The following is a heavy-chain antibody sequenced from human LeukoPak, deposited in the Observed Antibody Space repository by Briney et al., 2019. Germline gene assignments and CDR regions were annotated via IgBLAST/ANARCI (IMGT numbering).Heavy chain of an antibody. D-gene: IGHD6-13*01. V-gene: IGHV4-59*01. J-gene: IGHJ5*02. CDR2: IYYSGST. CDR3: ARVSSSSWYSGSGYNWFDP. CDR1: GGSFGVSY. Sequence: PSETLSLTCAVYGGSFGVSYWSWIRQSPGKGLEWIGYIYYSGSTNYNPSLKSRVTISVDTSKNQFSLKLSSVTAADTAVYYCARVSSSSWYSGSGYNWFDPWGQGTLVTVSS.